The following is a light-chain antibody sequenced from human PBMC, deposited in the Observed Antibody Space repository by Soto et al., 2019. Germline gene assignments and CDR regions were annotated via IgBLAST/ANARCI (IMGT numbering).Light chain of an antibody. CDR1: QSVSSY. J-gene: IGKJ4*01. Sequence: EIVLTQSPATLSLSPGERATLSCRASQSVSSYLAWYQQKPGQAPRLLIYDASNRATGSPAGFSGSGTSGSFSCSKSIFEPEEHVVYYFPLRLDWTRTFRRGTKVDI. V-gene: IGKV3-11*02. CDR2: DAS. CDR3: PLRLDWTRT.